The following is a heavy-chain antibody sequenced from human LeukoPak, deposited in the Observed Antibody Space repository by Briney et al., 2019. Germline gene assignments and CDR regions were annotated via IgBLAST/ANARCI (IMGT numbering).Heavy chain of an antibody. CDR3: ARDGYYYDGSDSWGRSLVLFPFDY. CDR2: INHSGST. V-gene: IGHV4-34*01. J-gene: IGHJ4*02. CDR1: GGSFSGYY. Sequence: SETLSLTCAVYGGSFSGYYWSWIRQPPGKGLEWIGEINHSGSTNYNPSLKSRVTISVDTSKNQFSLKLNSVTAADTAVYYCARDGYYYDGSDSWGRSLVLFPFDYWGQGTLVTVSS. D-gene: IGHD3-22*01.